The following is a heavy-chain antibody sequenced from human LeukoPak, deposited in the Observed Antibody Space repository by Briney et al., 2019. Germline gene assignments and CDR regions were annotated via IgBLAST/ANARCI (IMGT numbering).Heavy chain of an antibody. CDR3: AKSYGDYLGYFDS. D-gene: IGHD4-17*01. Sequence: PGGSLRLSCAASGFTVSSNYMSWVRQAPGKGLEWVSVIYSGGSTYYADSVKGRFTISRHNSKNTLFLQMNSLRAEDTAVYYCAKSYGDYLGYFDSWGQGTLVTVSS. J-gene: IGHJ4*02. CDR1: GFTVSSNY. CDR2: IYSGGST. V-gene: IGHV3-53*01.